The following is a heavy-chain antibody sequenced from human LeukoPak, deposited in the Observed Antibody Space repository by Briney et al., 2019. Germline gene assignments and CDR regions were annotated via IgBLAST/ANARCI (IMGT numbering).Heavy chain of an antibody. V-gene: IGHV3-23*01. J-gene: IGHJ4*02. CDR1: GFTFSSYG. CDR3: ARAGWGGATRDFDY. D-gene: IGHD1-26*01. CDR2: ISSSGGST. Sequence: GGSLRLSCAASGFTFSSYGMSWVRQAPGKGLEWVSAISSSGGSTFYADSVKGRFTISRDNAKNSLYLQMNSLRAEDTAVYYCARAGWGGATRDFDYWGQGTLVTVSS.